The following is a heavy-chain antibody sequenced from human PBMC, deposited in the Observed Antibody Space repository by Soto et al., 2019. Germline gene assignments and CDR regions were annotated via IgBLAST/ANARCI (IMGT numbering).Heavy chain of an antibody. J-gene: IGHJ5*02. CDR1: GGSISSYY. CDR3: ARELFGRSVWFDP. D-gene: IGHD3-10*01. V-gene: IGHV4-59*01. CDR2: IYYSGST. Sequence: SETLSLTCTVSGGSISSYYWSWIRQPPGKGLEWIVYIYYSGSTNYNPSLKSRVTISVDTSKNQFSLKLSSVTAADTAVYYCARELFGRSVWFDPWGRGTLVTVSS.